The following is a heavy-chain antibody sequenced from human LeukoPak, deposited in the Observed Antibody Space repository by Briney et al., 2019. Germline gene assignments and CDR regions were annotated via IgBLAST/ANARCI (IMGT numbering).Heavy chain of an antibody. CDR2: INPSGGST. V-gene: IGHV1-46*01. J-gene: IGHJ4*02. Sequence: ASVKVSCKASGYTFTSYYLYWVRQAPGQGLEWMGVINPSGGSTTYAQNFQDRVTMTRDTSTSTVYMELSSLRSEDTAVYYCARVAYGDYFYVWGQGTLVTVTS. CDR3: ARVAYGDYFYV. D-gene: IGHD3-10*01. CDR1: GYTFTSYY.